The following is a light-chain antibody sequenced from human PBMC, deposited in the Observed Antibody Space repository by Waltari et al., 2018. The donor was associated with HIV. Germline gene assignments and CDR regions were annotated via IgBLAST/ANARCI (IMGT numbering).Light chain of an antibody. Sequence: QSVLTQPPSVSGAPGQRVTISCPGSSSTIGAGYDVHWYQQLPGTAPKLLIYGNSNRPSGVPDRFSCSKSGTSASLAITGLQAEDEADYYCQSYDSSLSGRGVFGGGTKLTVL. CDR3: QSYDSSLSGRGV. V-gene: IGLV1-40*01. J-gene: IGLJ3*02. CDR2: GNS. CDR1: SSTIGAGYD.